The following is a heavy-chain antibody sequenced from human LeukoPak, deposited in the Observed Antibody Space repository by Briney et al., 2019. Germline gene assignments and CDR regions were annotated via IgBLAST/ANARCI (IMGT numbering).Heavy chain of an antibody. CDR1: GYTFTGYY. J-gene: IGHJ3*02. Sequence: ASVKVSCKASGYTFTGYYMHWVRQAPGQGLEWMGWINPNSGGTNYAQKFQGRVTMTRDTSISTAYMELSRLRSDDTAVYYCARDHRPGYSSSWYDPPNAFDIWGQGTMVTVSS. D-gene: IGHD6-13*01. V-gene: IGHV1-2*02. CDR3: ARDHRPGYSSSWYDPPNAFDI. CDR2: INPNSGGT.